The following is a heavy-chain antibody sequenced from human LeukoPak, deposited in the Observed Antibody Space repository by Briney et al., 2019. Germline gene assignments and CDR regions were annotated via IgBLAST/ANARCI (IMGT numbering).Heavy chain of an antibody. J-gene: IGHJ4*02. CDR2: ISGRGGNT. CDR3: AKDLWFGELSIDY. D-gene: IGHD3-10*01. CDR1: GFTFSGYA. V-gene: IGHV3-23*01. Sequence: PGRSLRLSCAASGFTFSGYAMSWVRQAPGKGLEWVSGISGRGGNTYYADSVKGRFTISRDNSKNTLYLQMNILRAEDTAVYYCAKDLWFGELSIDYWGQGTLVTVSS.